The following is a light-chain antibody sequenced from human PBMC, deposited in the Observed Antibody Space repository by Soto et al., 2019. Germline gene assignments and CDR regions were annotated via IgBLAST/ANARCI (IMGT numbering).Light chain of an antibody. J-gene: IGKJ5*01. CDR3: QQRNSWPPTFT. V-gene: IGKV1-5*01. CDR1: QSISSW. Sequence: IETSPSLSPLAASVGAHVTITCRALQSISSWLAWYQQKPGKAPKLLIYDASSLESGVPSRFSGSGSGTDFTLTISSLQPEDVAAYYCQQRNSWPPTFTFGQGTRLEIK. CDR2: DAS.